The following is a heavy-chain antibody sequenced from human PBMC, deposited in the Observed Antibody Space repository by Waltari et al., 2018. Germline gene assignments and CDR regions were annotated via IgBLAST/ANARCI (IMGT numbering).Heavy chain of an antibody. Sequence: QLQLQESGPGLVKPSETLSLTCTVSGGSISSSSYYWGWIRQPPGKGLEWIGSIYYSGSTYYNPSLKSRVTISVDTSKNQFSRKLSSVTAADTAVYYCARGEVGDTPPYYYYYMDVWGKGTTVTISS. CDR1: GGSISSSSYY. D-gene: IGHD1-26*01. CDR2: IYYSGST. J-gene: IGHJ6*03. CDR3: ARGEVGDTPPYYYYYMDV. V-gene: IGHV4-39*07.